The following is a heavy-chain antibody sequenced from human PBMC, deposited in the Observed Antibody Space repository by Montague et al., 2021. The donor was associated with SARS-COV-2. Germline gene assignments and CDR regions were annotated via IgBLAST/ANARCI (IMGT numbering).Heavy chain of an antibody. Sequence: SLRLSCAASGFTFSGYTMTWVRQAPGKGLEWVSSISGTSNSISYADSVKGRFTISRDNAKNSLFLQLNSLRAEDTAVYYCARVLGGYYGMDVWGQGTTVTVSS. J-gene: IGHJ6*02. D-gene: IGHD2/OR15-2a*01. V-gene: IGHV3-21*01. CDR3: ARVLGGYYGMDV. CDR2: ISGTSNSI. CDR1: GFTFSGYT.